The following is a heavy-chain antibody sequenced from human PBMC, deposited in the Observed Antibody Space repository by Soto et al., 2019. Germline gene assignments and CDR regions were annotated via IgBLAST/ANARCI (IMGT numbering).Heavy chain of an antibody. CDR1: GGAFRSYT. D-gene: IGHD6-19*01. Sequence: QVQLVQSGAEVKKPGSSVKVSCKASGGAFRSYTISWVRQAPGQGVEWMGGITPIFGAANYAQKFEGTVTISGDKSTTTAYMELSKLTSEDKAVYYCARDEIAVANRAGMDVWGQVTTVIVSS. V-gene: IGHV1-69*06. J-gene: IGHJ6*02. CDR3: ARDEIAVANRAGMDV. CDR2: ITPIFGAA.